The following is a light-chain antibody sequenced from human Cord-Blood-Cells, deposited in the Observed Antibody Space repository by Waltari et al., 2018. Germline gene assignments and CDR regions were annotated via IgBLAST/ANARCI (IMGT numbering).Light chain of an antibody. V-gene: IGLV2-8*01. Sequence: QSALTQPPSASGSPGPSVTISCTGTSSDGGGSNYVSWYQQHPGKAPKLMIYEVSKRPSGVPDRFSGSKSGNTASLTVSGLQAEDEADYYCSSYAGSNNLVFGGGTKLTVL. CDR1: SSDGGGSNY. J-gene: IGLJ3*02. CDR2: EVS. CDR3: SSYAGSNNLV.